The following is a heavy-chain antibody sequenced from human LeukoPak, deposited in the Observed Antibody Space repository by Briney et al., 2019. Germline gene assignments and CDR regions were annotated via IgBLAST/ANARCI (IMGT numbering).Heavy chain of an antibody. J-gene: IGHJ4*02. CDR3: ARRDTSGYYFY. D-gene: IGHD3-22*01. Sequence: SETLSLTCTVSGGSISSYYWSWIRQPPGKGLEWIGYIYYSGSTNYNPSLKSRVTISVDTSKNQFSLKLSSVTAADTAVYYCARRDTSGYYFYWGQGTLVTVSS. V-gene: IGHV4-59*01. CDR2: IYYSGST. CDR1: GGSISSYY.